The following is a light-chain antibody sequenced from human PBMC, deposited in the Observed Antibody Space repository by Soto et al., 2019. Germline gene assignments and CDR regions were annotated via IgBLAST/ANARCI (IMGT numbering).Light chain of an antibody. V-gene: IGLV1-47*01. CDR3: SARDDSLSGVV. J-gene: IGLJ2*01. Sequence: QSALTQPPSTSRTPGQRVTISCSGSSSDIGSNHVYWYQQFPGMAPKLLMYRSDQRPTGVPDRFSGSKSGTSASLAISGLRSDDEADYYCSARDDSLSGVVFGGGTKVTVL. CDR2: RSD. CDR1: SSDIGSNH.